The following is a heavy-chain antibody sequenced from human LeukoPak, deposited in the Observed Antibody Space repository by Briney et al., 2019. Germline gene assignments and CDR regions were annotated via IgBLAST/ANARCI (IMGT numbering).Heavy chain of an antibody. J-gene: IGHJ4*02. CDR1: GYSFTDYW. CDR2: IYPGDSDT. CDR3: ARRIAAAGSIGTRYFDY. D-gene: IGHD6-13*01. Sequence: GESLKISCKGSGYSFTDYWIGWVRQMPGKGLEWMGTIYPGDSDTKYSPSFQGQVTISADKSISTAYLQWSSLKASDTAMYYCARRIAAAGSIGTRYFDYWGQGTLVTVSS. V-gene: IGHV5-51*01.